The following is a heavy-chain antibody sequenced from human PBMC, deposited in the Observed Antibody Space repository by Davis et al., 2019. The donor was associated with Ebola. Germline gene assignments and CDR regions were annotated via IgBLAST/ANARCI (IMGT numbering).Heavy chain of an antibody. J-gene: IGHJ4*02. V-gene: IGHV3-23*01. Sequence: PGGSLRLSCVASGFTFSTYAMTWVRQTPGKGLEWISSILSGGNTFYADSVKGRFTISRDNSKNTLYLQMDSLRVEDTALYYCAKRWEFRYFDYWGQGTLVTVSS. CDR1: GFTFSTYA. CDR2: ILSGGNT. CDR3: AKRWEFRYFDY. D-gene: IGHD1-26*01.